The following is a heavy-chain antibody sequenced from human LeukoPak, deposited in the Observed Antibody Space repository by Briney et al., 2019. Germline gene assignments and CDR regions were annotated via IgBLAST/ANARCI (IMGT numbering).Heavy chain of an antibody. CDR2: ISYDGSNK. CDR1: GFTFSSYA. J-gene: IGHJ4*02. Sequence: PGRSLRLSCAASGFTFSSYAMHWVRQAPGKGLEWVAVISYDGSNKYYADSVKGRFTISRDSSKNTLYLQMNSLRAEDTAVYYCARQTYYLPDWGQGTLVTVSS. V-gene: IGHV3-30*14. D-gene: IGHD3-10*01. CDR3: ARQTYYLPD.